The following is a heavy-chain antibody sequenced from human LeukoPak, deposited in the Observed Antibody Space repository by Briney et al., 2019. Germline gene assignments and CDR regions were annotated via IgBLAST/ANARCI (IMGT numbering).Heavy chain of an antibody. J-gene: IGHJ4*02. V-gene: IGHV1-2*02. CDR3: ARDLRGSSGWLDY. CDR1: GYTFTGYY. CDR2: INPNSGGT. Sequence: GASVKVSCKASGYTFTGYYMHWVRQAPGQGLEWMGWINPNSGGTNYAQKFRGRVTMTRDTSISTAYMELSRLRSDDTAVYYCARDLRGSSGWLDYWGQGTLVTVSS. D-gene: IGHD6-19*01.